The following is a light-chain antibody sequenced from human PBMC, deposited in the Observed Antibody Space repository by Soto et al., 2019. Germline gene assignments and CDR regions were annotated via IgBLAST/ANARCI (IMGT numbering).Light chain of an antibody. CDR2: GAS. J-gene: IGKJ2*01. CDR1: QSVSSSY. CDR3: QQYGRSLYT. Sequence: EIVLTQSPGTLSLSPGERATLSCRASQSVSSSYLAWYQQKPGQAPRLLIYGASSKATAIPDRFSGSGSGTDFTLTISRLEPEDFAVYFCQQYGRSLYTFGQGTKLEIK. V-gene: IGKV3-20*01.